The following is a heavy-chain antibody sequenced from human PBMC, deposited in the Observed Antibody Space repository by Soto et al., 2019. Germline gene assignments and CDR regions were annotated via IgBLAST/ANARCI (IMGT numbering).Heavy chain of an antibody. CDR1: GGTFSSYA. CDR3: ARDGGDYYGAGSDYFEGYYYGMDV. Sequence: QVQLVQSGAEVKKPGSSVKVSCKASGGTFSSYAISWVRQAPGQGLEWMGGIIPIFGTANYAQKFQGRVTITADESTSTAYMELSSLRSGDTAVYYCARDGGDYYGAGSDYFEGYYYGMDVWGQGTTVTVSS. D-gene: IGHD3-10*01. CDR2: IIPIFGTA. J-gene: IGHJ6*02. V-gene: IGHV1-69*01.